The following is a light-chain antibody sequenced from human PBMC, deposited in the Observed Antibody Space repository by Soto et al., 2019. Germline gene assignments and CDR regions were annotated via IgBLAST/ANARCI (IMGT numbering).Light chain of an antibody. J-gene: IGKJ4*01. V-gene: IGKV1-5*03. CDR1: QSISNS. Sequence: DIEMTRTPSTRSSSVGDIFTMTCRASQSISNSLAWYQQKPGKAPKLLIYRASALQSGVPSRFSGSGSGTEFTLTIDSLQPDDFATFYCQQYSTYPLTFGGGTKVDIK. CDR2: RAS. CDR3: QQYSTYPLT.